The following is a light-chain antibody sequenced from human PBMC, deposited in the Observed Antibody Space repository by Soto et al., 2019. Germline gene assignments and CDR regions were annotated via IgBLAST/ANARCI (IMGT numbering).Light chain of an antibody. CDR3: QQRANWPLT. Sequence: EVVLTQSPATLSLSPGERATPSCRASQSVDNYLAWYQQNPGQAPRLLIYDASTRATDIPARFSGSGSGTDFTLTISSLEPEDFAVYYCQQRANWPLTFGGGTKVEIK. CDR1: QSVDNY. J-gene: IGKJ4*01. CDR2: DAS. V-gene: IGKV3-11*01.